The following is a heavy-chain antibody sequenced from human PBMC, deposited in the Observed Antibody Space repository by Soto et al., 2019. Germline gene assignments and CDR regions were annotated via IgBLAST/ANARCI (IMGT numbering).Heavy chain of an antibody. J-gene: IGHJ4*02. D-gene: IGHD6-13*01. V-gene: IGHV3-21*01. CDR1: GFTFSSYS. CDR2: ISSSSSYI. Sequence: GGSLRLSCAASGFTFSSYSMNWVRQAPGKGLEWVSSISSSSSYIYYADSVKGRFTISRDNAKNSLYLQMNSLRAEDTAVYYCARAAAGTSSTKLFDYWGQGTLVTVSS. CDR3: ARAAAGTSSTKLFDY.